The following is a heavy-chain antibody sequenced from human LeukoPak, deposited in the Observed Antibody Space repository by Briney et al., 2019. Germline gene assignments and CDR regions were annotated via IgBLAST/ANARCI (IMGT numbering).Heavy chain of an antibody. J-gene: IGHJ3*02. V-gene: IGHV3-23*01. CDR2: ISGSSYGT. D-gene: IGHD3-22*01. Sequence: GGSLRLSCAASGFIFSSYAMIWVRQAPGKGLEWVSTISGSSYGTYYADSVKGRFTISRDNSKNTLYLQMNSLRAEDTAVYYCAKDRDTYYYDSAGPGPDAFDIWGQGTMVTV. CDR3: AKDRDTYYYDSAGPGPDAFDI. CDR1: GFIFSSYA.